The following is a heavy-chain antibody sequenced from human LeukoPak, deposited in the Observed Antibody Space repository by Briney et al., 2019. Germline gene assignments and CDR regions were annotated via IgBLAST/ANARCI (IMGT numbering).Heavy chain of an antibody. Sequence: GEPLKISFQGSGYRFTSYWIGWVRPMPGKGLERMGIIYPGDSDTRYSPSFQGQVTISADKSISTAYLQWSSLKASDTAMYYCARHSGVVVAAANYDYWGQGTLVTVSS. V-gene: IGHV5-51*01. CDR2: IYPGDSDT. CDR1: GYRFTSYW. J-gene: IGHJ4*02. CDR3: ARHSGVVVAAANYDY. D-gene: IGHD2-2*01.